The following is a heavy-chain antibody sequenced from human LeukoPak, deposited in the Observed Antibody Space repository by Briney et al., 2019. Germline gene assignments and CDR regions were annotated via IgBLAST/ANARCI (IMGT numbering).Heavy chain of an antibody. Sequence: GGSLRLTCAASGFPFSNAWMTWVRQAPGKGLEWVGRIKSKTDGGTTDYTAPVKGRFTISRADSTNTLYLQMNSLKTEDTAVYYCTSKHPAVVVVAADWGQGTLVTVSS. CDR2: IKSKTDGGTT. J-gene: IGHJ4*02. CDR1: GFPFSNAW. D-gene: IGHD2-15*01. V-gene: IGHV3-15*01. CDR3: TSKHPAVVVVAAD.